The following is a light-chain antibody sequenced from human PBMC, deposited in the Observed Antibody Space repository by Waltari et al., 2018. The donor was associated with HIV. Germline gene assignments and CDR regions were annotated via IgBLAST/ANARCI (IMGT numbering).Light chain of an antibody. CDR2: WAS. V-gene: IGKV4-1*01. J-gene: IGKJ2*01. CDR1: QSMLSSSKHRKY. Sequence: DIVMTQSPDSLAVSLGERATMNCKSSQSMLSSSKHRKYLAGYQQKPGQPPKLLIYWASSRDSGVPDRFIGRGSGTDFSLTISSLQAEDVAVYFCHQYYTTPYTFGQGTKLEIK. CDR3: HQYYTTPYT.